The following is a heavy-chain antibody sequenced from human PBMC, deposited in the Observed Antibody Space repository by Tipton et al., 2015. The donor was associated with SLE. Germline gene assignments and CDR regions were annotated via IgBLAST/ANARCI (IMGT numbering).Heavy chain of an antibody. V-gene: IGHV4-34*01. J-gene: IGHJ3*02. D-gene: IGHD4-17*01. CDR2: INHSGST. CDR3: AGFMTTLTFDI. CDR1: AGSFSGYF. Sequence: TLSLTCAVYAGSFSGYFWSWIRQPPGKGLEWIGKINHSGSTNYNPSLKSRVTISVDTSKNQFSLKLNSVTAADTAVYFCAGFMTTLTFDIWGQGTMDTVSS.